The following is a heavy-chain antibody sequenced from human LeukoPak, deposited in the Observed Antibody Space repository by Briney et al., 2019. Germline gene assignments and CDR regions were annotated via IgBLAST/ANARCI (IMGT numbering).Heavy chain of an antibody. D-gene: IGHD2-2*02. Sequence: SVKVSCKASGGTFSSYAISWVRQAPGQGLEWVGGIIPIFGTANYAQKFQGRVTITTDESTSTAYMELSSLRSEDTAVYYCARQDIVVVPAAIRGWFDPWGQGTLVTVSS. J-gene: IGHJ5*02. CDR2: IIPIFGTA. V-gene: IGHV1-69*05. CDR1: GGTFSSYA. CDR3: ARQDIVVVPAAIRGWFDP.